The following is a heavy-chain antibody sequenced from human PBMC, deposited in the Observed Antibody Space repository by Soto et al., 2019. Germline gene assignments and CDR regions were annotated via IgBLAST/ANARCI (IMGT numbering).Heavy chain of an antibody. CDR3: TRDWDY. CDR1: GFMFRDYW. Sequence: QLVASGGGLVQPGGSLRLSCAASGFMFRDYWMAWARQAPGKGLQWVGVIKQDGSETHYVDSVRGRFTISRDNAKNSLYLQMNSLRADDTAVYYCTRDWDYWGQGILVTVSS. V-gene: IGHV3-7*01. J-gene: IGHJ4*02. CDR2: IKQDGSET.